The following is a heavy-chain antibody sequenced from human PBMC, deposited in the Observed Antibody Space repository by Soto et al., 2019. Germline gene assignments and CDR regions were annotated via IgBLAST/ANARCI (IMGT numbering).Heavy chain of an antibody. CDR2: IYYSGST. CDR1: GYSISSSNW. J-gene: IGHJ5*02. V-gene: IGHV4-28*01. CDR3: ARTAVGNNWFDP. D-gene: IGHD1-26*01. Sequence: SETLSLTCTVSGYSISSSNWWGWIRQPPGKGLEWIGYIYYSGSTYYNPSLKSRVTMSVDTSKNQFSLKLSSVTAVDTAVYYCARTAVGNNWFDPWGQGTLVTVSS.